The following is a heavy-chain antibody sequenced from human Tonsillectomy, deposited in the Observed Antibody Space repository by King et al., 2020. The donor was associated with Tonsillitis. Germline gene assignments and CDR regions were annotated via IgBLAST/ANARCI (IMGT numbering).Heavy chain of an antibody. V-gene: IGHV4-30-4*01. D-gene: IGHD2-8*02. CDR3: ARAVVSYDSFDI. CDR1: GDSISSGDYS. CDR2: IFYSGST. J-gene: IGHJ3*02. Sequence: QLQESGPGLVKPSQTLSLTCTVSGDSISSGDYSWTWIRQPPGKGLEWIGYIFYSGSTYYNPSLESRVTISVVTSQNQFSLKLRSVTAADTAVYYCARAVVSYDSFDIWGQGTAVAVSS.